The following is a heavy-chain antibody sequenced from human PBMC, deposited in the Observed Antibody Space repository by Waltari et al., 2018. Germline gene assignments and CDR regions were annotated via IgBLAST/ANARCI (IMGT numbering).Heavy chain of an antibody. V-gene: IGHV4-4*07. CDR3: ARDRDIVVVPAATHYYYYGMDV. Sequence: QVQLQESGPGLVKPSETLSLTCTVSGGSISSYYWSWIRPPAGKGREWIGRIYTSGSTNYNPSLKSRVTMSVDTSKNQFSLKLSSVTAADTAVYYCARDRDIVVVPAATHYYYYGMDVWGQGTTVTVSS. CDR2: IYTSGST. CDR1: GGSISSYY. D-gene: IGHD2-2*01. J-gene: IGHJ6*02.